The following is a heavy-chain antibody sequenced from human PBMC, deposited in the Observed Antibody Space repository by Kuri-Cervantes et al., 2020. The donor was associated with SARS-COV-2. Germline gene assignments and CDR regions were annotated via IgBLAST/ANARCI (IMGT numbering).Heavy chain of an antibody. CDR2: IYTSGST. CDR1: GGSISSGSYY. CDR3: ARDKGGLWFGKLLPYYFDY. Sequence: SETLSLTCTVSGGSISSGSYYWSWIRQPAGKGLEWIGYIYTSGSTNYNPSLKSRVTISVDTSKNQFSLKLSSVTAADTAVYYCARDKGGLWFGKLLPYYFDYWGQGTLVTVSS. J-gene: IGHJ4*02. D-gene: IGHD3-10*01. V-gene: IGHV4-61*09.